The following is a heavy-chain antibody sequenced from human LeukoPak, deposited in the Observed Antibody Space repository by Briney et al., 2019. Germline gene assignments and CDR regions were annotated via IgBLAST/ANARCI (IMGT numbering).Heavy chain of an antibody. CDR2: INHSGST. D-gene: IGHD6-6*01. CDR1: GGSISSGSYY. J-gene: IGHJ4*02. V-gene: IGHV4-61*10. CDR3: ASRTSIAARFDY. Sequence: SETLSLTCTVSGGSISSGSYYWSWIRQPAGKGLEWIGEINHSGSTNYNPSLKSRVTISVDTSKNQFSLKLSSVTAADTAVYYCASRTSIAARFDYWGQGTLVTVSS.